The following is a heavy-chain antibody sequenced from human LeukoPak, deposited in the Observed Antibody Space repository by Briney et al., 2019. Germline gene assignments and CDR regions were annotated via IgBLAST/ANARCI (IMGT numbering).Heavy chain of an antibody. CDR3: ASPAGTPKPTYYFGMDV. J-gene: IGHJ6*02. D-gene: IGHD6-13*01. V-gene: IGHV1-2*02. CDR1: GYTFTAYY. CDR2: INTTSGGT. Sequence: ASVKVSCKASGYTFTAYYIHWVRQAPGQGPEWMGWINTTSGGTYYAQKFQGRVTLTTDTSINTVFMELSSLRSDDTAVYHCASPAGTPKPTYYFGMDVWGPGTTVIVSS.